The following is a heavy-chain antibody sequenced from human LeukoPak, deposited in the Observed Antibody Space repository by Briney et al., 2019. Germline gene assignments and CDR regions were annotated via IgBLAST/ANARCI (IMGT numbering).Heavy chain of an antibody. V-gene: IGHV3-30*04. CDR3: AKGKGSGIAARTDY. J-gene: IGHJ4*02. CDR1: GFSFSKYA. CDR2: SSFDGTTQ. Sequence: PGKSLRLSCAASGFSFSKYAMHWVRQAPGKGLEWVSVSSFDGTTQYYADSVKGRFTTSRDNAKNSLYLQMNSLRAEDMALYYCAKGKGSGIAARTDYWGQGTLVTVSS. D-gene: IGHD6-6*01.